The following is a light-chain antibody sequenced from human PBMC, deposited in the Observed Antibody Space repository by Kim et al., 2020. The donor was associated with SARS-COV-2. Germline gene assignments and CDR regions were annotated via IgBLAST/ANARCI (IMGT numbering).Light chain of an antibody. CDR1: SNDIGTYDY. V-gene: IGLV2-14*01. CDR2: GVS. J-gene: IGLJ1*01. CDR3: SSYTSTSTLV. Sequence: QSALTQPASVSGSPGQSSTISCTGTSNDIGTYDYVSWYQQNPGKAPKLMIYGVSNRPSGVSNRFSGSKSGNTASLTISGLQADDEADYYCSSYTSTSTLVFGTGTKVTVL.